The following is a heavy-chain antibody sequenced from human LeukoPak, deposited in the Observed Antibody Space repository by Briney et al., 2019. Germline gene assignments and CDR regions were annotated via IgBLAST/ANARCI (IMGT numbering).Heavy chain of an antibody. D-gene: IGHD1-26*01. CDR1: EFTFSSYG. J-gene: IGHJ4*02. CDR3: AKEMGNREYSGSRDVYFDY. Sequence: PGGSLRLSCAASEFTFSSYGMSWVRQAPGKGLEWVSSISGSGGSTQYADSVQGRFAISRDNSKNTLYLQMNSLRAEDTAVYYCAKEMGNREYSGSRDVYFDYWGQGTLVTVSS. V-gene: IGHV3-23*01. CDR2: ISGSGGST.